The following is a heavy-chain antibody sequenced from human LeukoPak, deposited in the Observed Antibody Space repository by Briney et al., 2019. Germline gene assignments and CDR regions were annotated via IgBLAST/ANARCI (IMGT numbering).Heavy chain of an antibody. J-gene: IGHJ4*02. Sequence: PGGSLRLTCAASGFTFSSFHINWVRQAPGKGLEWLSYISLDSTTIYYADSVKGRFTISRDNAKNSLYLQMNSLRAEDTAVYHCATDYYDSSGYYTGSYWGQGTLVTVSS. CDR2: ISLDSTTI. CDR3: ATDYYDSSGYYTGSY. CDR1: GFTFSSFH. D-gene: IGHD3-22*01. V-gene: IGHV3-48*01.